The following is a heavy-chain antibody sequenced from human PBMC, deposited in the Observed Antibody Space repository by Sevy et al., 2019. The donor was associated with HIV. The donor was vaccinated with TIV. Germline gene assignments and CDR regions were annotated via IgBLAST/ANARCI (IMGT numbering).Heavy chain of an antibody. Sequence: GGSLRLSCAASGFTFSSYWMHWVRQAPGKGLVWVSRINSDGSSTSYADSVKGRFTISRDNAKNTLYLQMNSLRAEDTAVYYCASPGQGGGYSGYGPGAFDIWGQGTMVTVSS. D-gene: IGHD5-12*01. V-gene: IGHV3-74*01. CDR1: GFTFSSYW. J-gene: IGHJ3*02. CDR2: INSDGSST. CDR3: ASPGQGGGYSGYGPGAFDI.